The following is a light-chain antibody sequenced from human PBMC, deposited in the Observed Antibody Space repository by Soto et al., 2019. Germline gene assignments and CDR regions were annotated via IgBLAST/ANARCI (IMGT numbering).Light chain of an antibody. Sequence: EIVLTQSPGTLSLSPGERATLSCRASQSVSSSYLAWYQHKPGQAPRLLIYGASSRATGIPDRFSGSGSGTDFTLTIIRLEPEDFAVYYCQQYGSAPQTLGQGTKVDIK. J-gene: IGKJ1*01. CDR1: QSVSSSY. V-gene: IGKV3-20*01. CDR2: GAS. CDR3: QQYGSAPQT.